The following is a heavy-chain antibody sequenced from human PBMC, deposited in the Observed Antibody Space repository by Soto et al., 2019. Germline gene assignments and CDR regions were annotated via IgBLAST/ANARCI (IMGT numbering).Heavy chain of an antibody. CDR2: IYYSGST. D-gene: IGHD6-13*01. Sequence: SETLSLTCTVSGGSISSGGYYWSWIRQHPGKGLEWIGYIYYSGSTNYNPSLKSRVTISVDTSKNQFSLKLSSVTAADTAVYYCARGREDSSYRPYNWFDPWGQGTLVTVSS. V-gene: IGHV4-31*03. CDR1: GGSISSGGYY. J-gene: IGHJ5*02. CDR3: ARGREDSSYRPYNWFDP.